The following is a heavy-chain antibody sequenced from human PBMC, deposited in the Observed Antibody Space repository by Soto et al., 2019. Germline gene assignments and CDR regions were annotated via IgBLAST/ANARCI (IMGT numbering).Heavy chain of an antibody. CDR3: ATLLVGYTYGAGGNYGLDV. J-gene: IGHJ6*02. V-gene: IGHV1-69*02. CDR1: GGTFSSYT. Sequence: QVQLVQSGAEVKKPGSSVKVSCKASGGTFSSYTISWVRQAPGQGLEWMGGIIPILGIANYAQKFQGGVTITADKSTSTADMQPSSLRSEHTAAYYCATLLVGYTYGAGGNYGLDVWGQGTTVTVSS. CDR2: IIPILGIA. D-gene: IGHD5-18*01.